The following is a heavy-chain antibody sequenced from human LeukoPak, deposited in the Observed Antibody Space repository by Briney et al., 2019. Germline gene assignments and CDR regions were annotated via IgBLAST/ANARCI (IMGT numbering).Heavy chain of an antibody. Sequence: SETLSLTCAVSGGSISSSNWWSWVRQPPGKGLEWIGEIYHSGSTNYNPSLKSRVTISVDKSKNQFSLKLSSVTAADTAVYYCASPIFSGWYGGAFDIWGQGTMVTVSS. V-gene: IGHV4-4*02. CDR3: ASPIFSGWYGGAFDI. J-gene: IGHJ3*02. D-gene: IGHD6-19*01. CDR1: GGSISSSNW. CDR2: IYHSGST.